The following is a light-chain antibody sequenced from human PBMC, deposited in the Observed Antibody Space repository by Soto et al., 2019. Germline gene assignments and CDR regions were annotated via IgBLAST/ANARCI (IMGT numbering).Light chain of an antibody. CDR2: EAT. J-gene: IGLJ3*02. CDR1: SSDVGTYDL. V-gene: IGLV2-23*01. Sequence: QSVLTQPASVSGSPGQSITICCTGTSSDVGTYDLVSWYQHHPGAAPKLIIYEATRRPSGISNRFSGSKSGNTASLTISGLQAEDEADYYCCSFAGSNSWVFGGGTKLTVL. CDR3: CSFAGSNSWV.